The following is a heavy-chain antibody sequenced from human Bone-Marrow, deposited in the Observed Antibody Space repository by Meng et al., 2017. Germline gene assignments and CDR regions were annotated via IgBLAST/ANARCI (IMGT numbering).Heavy chain of an antibody. J-gene: IGHJ4*02. Sequence: GESLKISCAASGFTFSSYAMSWVRQAPGKGLEWVSAISGSGGSTYYADSVKGRFTISRDNSKNTLYLQMNSLRAEDTAVYYCAGGIHYFDNWGQGTLVTVSS. CDR2: ISGSGGST. CDR3: AGGIHYFDN. V-gene: IGHV3-23*01. CDR1: GFTFSSYA. D-gene: IGHD5-18*01.